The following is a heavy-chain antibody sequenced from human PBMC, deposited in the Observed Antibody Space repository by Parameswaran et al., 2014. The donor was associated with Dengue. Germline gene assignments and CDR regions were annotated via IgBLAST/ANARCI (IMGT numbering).Heavy chain of an antibody. D-gene: IGHD3-16*01. V-gene: IGHV7-4-1*02. CDR2: INTNTKES. CDR3: AREFGWRGLDV. J-gene: IGHJ6*02. Sequence: WVRQAPGQGLEWMGWINTNTKESTFAQGFTGRLVFTLDTSVSTTYLQINGLTADDTAVYYCAREFGWRGLDVWGQGTTVTVSS.